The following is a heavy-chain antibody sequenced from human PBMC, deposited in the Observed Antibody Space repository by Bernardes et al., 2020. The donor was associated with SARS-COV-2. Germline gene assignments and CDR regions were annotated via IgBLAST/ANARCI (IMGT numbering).Heavy chain of an antibody. Sequence: GGSLRLSCAASGFTFSSYGMHWVRQAPGKGLEWVAVIWYDGSNTYYADSVKGRFTISRDNSKNTLYLQMNSLRAEDTAVYYCARFLLPIYGMDVWGQGTTVTVSS. CDR2: IWYDGSNT. V-gene: IGHV3-33*01. J-gene: IGHJ6*02. CDR1: GFTFSSYG. CDR3: ARFLLPIYGMDV. D-gene: IGHD2-15*01.